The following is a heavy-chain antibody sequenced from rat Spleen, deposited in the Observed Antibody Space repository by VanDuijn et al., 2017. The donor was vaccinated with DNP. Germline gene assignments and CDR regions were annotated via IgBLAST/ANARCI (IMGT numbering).Heavy chain of an antibody. CDR3: ARRRLPYWYFDF. CDR1: GYTFTTYY. D-gene: IGHD1-8*01. J-gene: IGHJ1*01. V-gene: IGHV1-43*01. CDR2: INTGSGST. Sequence: QVQLQQSGAELAKPGSSLKISCKASGYTFTTYYISWIKQTTGQGLEYIGYINTGSGSTNYNEKFKGKATLTVDKSSSTAFMQFSSLTPDDSAVYYCARRRLPYWYFDFWGPGTKVTVSS.